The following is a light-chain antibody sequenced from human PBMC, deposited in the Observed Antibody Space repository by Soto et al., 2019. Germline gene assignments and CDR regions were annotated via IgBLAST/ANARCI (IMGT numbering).Light chain of an antibody. CDR2: GAS. V-gene: IGKV3-20*01. Sequence: EIVLTQSPGTLSLSPGERATLSCRAGQIVSSSYLAWYQQKPGQPPRLLIYGASTRATGIPDRFSGSGSGTDFTLTISRLEAEDFAVYYCQQSGSSSGWTFGQGTKVEIK. CDR1: QIVSSSY. CDR3: QQSGSSSGWT. J-gene: IGKJ1*01.